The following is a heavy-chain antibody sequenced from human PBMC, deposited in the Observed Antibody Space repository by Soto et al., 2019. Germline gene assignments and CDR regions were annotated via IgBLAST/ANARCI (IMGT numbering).Heavy chain of an antibody. CDR3: AREGSAAAYFGEDYYYYGMDV. CDR2: INPNSGGT. D-gene: IGHD3-10*01. V-gene: IGHV1-2*02. Sequence: QVQLVQSGAEVKKPGASVKVSCKASGYTFTGYYMHWVRQAPGQGLEWMGWINPNSGGTNYAQKFQGRVTMTRDTSISTAYMELSRLRSDDTAVYYCAREGSAAAYFGEDYYYYGMDVWGQGTTVTVSS. J-gene: IGHJ6*02. CDR1: GYTFTGYY.